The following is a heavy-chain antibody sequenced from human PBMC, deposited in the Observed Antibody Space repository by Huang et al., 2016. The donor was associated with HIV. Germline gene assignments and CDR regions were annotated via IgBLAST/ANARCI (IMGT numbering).Heavy chain of an antibody. CDR2: MSSSSNSK. CDR1: GFTFGDFN. CDR3: ARESCSGGTCYLFDF. J-gene: IGHJ4*02. D-gene: IGHD2-15*01. V-gene: IGHV3-48*04. Sequence: EVQLVESGGGRVQPGTSLRLACAACGFTFGDFNRNWVRQAPVKWLGWISYMSSSSNSKLYADSVKCRFTISRDNARNSLYLQLKSLRVEDTAVYYCARESCSGGTCYLFDFWGQGVLVTVSS.